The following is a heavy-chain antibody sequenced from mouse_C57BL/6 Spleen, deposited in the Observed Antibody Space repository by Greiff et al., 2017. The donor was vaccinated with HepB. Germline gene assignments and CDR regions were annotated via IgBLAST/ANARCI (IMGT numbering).Heavy chain of an antibody. D-gene: IGHD3-2*02. Sequence: QVQLQQPGAELVRPGSSVKLSCKASGYTFTSYWMQWVKQRPIQGLEWIGNIDPSDSETHYNQKFKDKATLTVDKSSSTAYMQLSSLTSEDSAVYYCARGRQLRLERGLDYWGQGTTLTVSS. CDR2: IDPSDSET. CDR3: ARGRQLRLERGLDY. CDR1: GYTFTSYW. J-gene: IGHJ2*01. V-gene: IGHV1-52*01.